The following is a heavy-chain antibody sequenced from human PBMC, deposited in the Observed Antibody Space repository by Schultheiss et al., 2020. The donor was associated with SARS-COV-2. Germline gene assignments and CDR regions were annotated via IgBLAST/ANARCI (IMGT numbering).Heavy chain of an antibody. V-gene: IGHV3-74*01. CDR1: GFTFSSYA. CDR2: INSDGSST. J-gene: IGHJ6*02. D-gene: IGHD4-17*01. Sequence: GGSLRLSCSASGFTFSSYAMHWVRQAPGKGLVWVSRINSDGSSTSYADSVKGRFTISRDNSKNTLYLQMDSLRAEDTAVYYCARDVGDYGYYYGMDVWGQGTTVTVSS. CDR3: ARDVGDYGYYYGMDV.